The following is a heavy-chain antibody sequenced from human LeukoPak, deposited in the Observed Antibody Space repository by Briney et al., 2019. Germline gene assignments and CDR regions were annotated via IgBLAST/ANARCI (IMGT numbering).Heavy chain of an antibody. D-gene: IGHD3-9*01. Sequence: SETLSLTCTVSGGSISSSSYYWGWIRQPPGKGLESIGNIYYTGSTYYNPSLKSRVTMSADTSKNQFSLKLSSVTAADTAVYYCARLGSDYDILTGYPPFLYFDYWGQGTLVTVSS. V-gene: IGHV4-39*07. CDR1: GGSISSSSYY. CDR2: IYYTGST. CDR3: ARLGSDYDILTGYPPFLYFDY. J-gene: IGHJ4*02.